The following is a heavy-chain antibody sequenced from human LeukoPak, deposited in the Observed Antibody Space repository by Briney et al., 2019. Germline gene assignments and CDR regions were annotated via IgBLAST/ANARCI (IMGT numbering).Heavy chain of an antibody. CDR3: ARDLKTDYDSSGYCFDY. CDR2: ISSSGSTI. J-gene: IGHJ4*02. CDR1: GFTFSDYY. Sequence: PGGSLRLSCAASGFTFSDYYMSWIRQAPGKGLEWVSYISSSGSTIYYADSVKGRFTISRDNAKNSLCLQMNSLRAEDTAVYYCARDLKTDYDSSGYCFDYWGQGTLVTVSS. V-gene: IGHV3-11*01. D-gene: IGHD3-22*01.